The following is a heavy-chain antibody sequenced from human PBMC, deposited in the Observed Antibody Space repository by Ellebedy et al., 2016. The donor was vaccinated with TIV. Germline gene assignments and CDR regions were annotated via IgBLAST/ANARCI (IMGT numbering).Heavy chain of an antibody. J-gene: IGHJ4*02. CDR2: ISSTSSPI. V-gene: IGHV3-48*04. Sequence: GESLKISCAASGFTFSSYNMNWVRQAPGKGLEWVSYISSTSSPIYYADSVKGRFTISRDNAKMSLYLQMNSLRAEDTAVYYCARDLRAGIQLWLASESRFDYWGQGTLVTVSS. CDR3: ARDLRAGIQLWLASESRFDY. CDR1: GFTFSSYN. D-gene: IGHD5-18*01.